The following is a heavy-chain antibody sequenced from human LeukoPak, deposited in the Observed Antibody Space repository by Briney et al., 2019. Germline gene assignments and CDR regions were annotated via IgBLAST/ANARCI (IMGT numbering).Heavy chain of an antibody. CDR1: GGSFSGYY. V-gene: IGHV4-34*01. D-gene: IGHD3-3*01. J-gene: IGHJ4*02. CDR2: IYYSGST. CDR3: ARLTIFGVVIIAYYFDY. Sequence: SETLSLTCDVFGGSFSGYYWSWIRQPPGKGLEWIGNIYYSGSTYYNPSLKSRVTISVDTSKNQFSLKLSSVTAADTAVYYCARLTIFGVVIIAYYFDYWGQGTLVTVSS.